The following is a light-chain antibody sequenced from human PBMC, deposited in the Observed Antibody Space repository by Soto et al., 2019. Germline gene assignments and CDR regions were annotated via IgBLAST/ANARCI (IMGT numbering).Light chain of an antibody. Sequence: DIQMTQSPSTLSASVGDRVPITCRASQSISSWLAWYQQKPGKAPKLLIYKASSLESGVPSRFSGSGSGTEFTLTISSLQPDDFANYYCQQYNSYSWTFGPGTKVEIK. CDR3: QQYNSYSWT. CDR1: QSISSW. V-gene: IGKV1-5*03. J-gene: IGKJ1*01. CDR2: KAS.